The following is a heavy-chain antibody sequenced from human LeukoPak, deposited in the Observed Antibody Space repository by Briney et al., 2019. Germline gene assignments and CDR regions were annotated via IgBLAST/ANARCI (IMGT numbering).Heavy chain of an antibody. CDR2: ISGSGGST. D-gene: IGHD3-3*01. CDR1: GFTFSSYA. V-gene: IGHV3-23*01. J-gene: IGHJ4*02. CDR3: AKAQSFYFGVVIIPSFDY. Sequence: PSGGSLRLSCAASGFTFSSYAMSWVRQAPGKGLEWVSAISGSGGSTYYADSVKGRFTISRDNSKNTLYLQMNSLRAEDTAVYYCAKAQSFYFGVVIIPSFDYWGQGTLVTVSS.